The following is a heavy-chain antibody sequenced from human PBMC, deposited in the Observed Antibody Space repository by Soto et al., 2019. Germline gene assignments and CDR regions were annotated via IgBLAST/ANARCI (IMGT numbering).Heavy chain of an antibody. D-gene: IGHD3-3*01. CDR3: ARGSYGTIFGVVTEPGAFDI. CDR1: GGTFSSYA. J-gene: IGHJ3*02. Sequence: SVKVSCKASGGTFSSYAISWVRQAPGQGLEWMGGIIPIFGTANYAQKFRGRVTMTRDTSTSTVYMELSSLRSEDTAAYYCARGSYGTIFGVVTEPGAFDIWGQGTMVT. CDR2: IIPIFGTA. V-gene: IGHV1-69*05.